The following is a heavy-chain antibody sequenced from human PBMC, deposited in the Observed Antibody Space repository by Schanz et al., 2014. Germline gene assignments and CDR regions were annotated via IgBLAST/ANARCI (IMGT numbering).Heavy chain of an antibody. Sequence: AQLVESGGGVVQPGGSLRLSCAASGFTFSDHYMDWVRQAPGKGLEWVGRITNKPNNYNTEYAASVKGRFTISRDDSRNSLYLQMSSLKTEDTAVYYCARDGVDAAAGGNYWGQGTLVTVSS. V-gene: IGHV3-72*01. J-gene: IGHJ4*02. CDR1: GFTFSDHY. D-gene: IGHD6-13*01. CDR3: ARDGVDAAAGGNY. CDR2: ITNKPNNYNT.